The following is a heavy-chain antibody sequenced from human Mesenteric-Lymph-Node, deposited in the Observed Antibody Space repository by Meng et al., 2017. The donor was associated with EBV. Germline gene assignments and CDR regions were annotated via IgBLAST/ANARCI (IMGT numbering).Heavy chain of an antibody. Sequence: QVHLQESGPGLVKPSDTLSLTCTVSGGSVSSGSYYWSWIRQPPGKGLEWIGEINHSGSTNYNPSLKSRVTISVDTSKNQFSLKLSSVTAADTAVYYCARVFPDLDYWGQGTLVTVSS. CDR3: ARVFPDLDY. CDR2: INHSGST. CDR1: GGSVSSGSYY. V-gene: IGHV4-61*01. J-gene: IGHJ4*02.